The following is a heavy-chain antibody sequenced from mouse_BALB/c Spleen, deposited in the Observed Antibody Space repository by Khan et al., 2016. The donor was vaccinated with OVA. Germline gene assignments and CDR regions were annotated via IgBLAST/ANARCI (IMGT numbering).Heavy chain of an antibody. V-gene: IGHV1-20*02. CDR1: GYSFTGYF. J-gene: IGHJ2*01. D-gene: IGHD1-1*01. CDR3: ARKNGSDFDY. Sequence: VQLKQSGPELVKPGASVKISCKASGYSFTGYFMNWVMQSHGKSLEWIGRINPHIGETFYNQKFKDKATLTVDESSRTAHKELRSLASEDSAVYYCARKNGSDFDYWGQGTTLTVSS. CDR2: INPHIGET.